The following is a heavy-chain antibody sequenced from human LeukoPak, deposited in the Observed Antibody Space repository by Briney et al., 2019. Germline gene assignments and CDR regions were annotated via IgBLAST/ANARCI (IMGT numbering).Heavy chain of an antibody. CDR1: GGSFTTYY. Sequence: SETLSLTCAVYGGSFTTYYWSWIRQPPGKGLGWVGEINHSGTSNYNPSLKSRVTLSVDTSKNQFSLKLRSVTAADTAVYYCARTTEAHSWRTRYYDYYMDVWGKGTTVTVSS. CDR2: INHSGTS. J-gene: IGHJ6*03. V-gene: IGHV4-34*01. D-gene: IGHD6-13*01. CDR3: ARTTEAHSWRTRYYDYYMDV.